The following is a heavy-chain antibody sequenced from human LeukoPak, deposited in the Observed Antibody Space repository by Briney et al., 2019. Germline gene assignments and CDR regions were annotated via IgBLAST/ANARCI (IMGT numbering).Heavy chain of an antibody. CDR3: AKAGGGSNSGYKFDY. CDR2: ISSSGVYI. D-gene: IGHD3-22*01. V-gene: IGHV3-21*01. Sequence: GGSLRLSCAASGFTFSSYSMNWVRQAPGKGLEWVSSISSSGVYIYYADSVKVRFTISRDNAKNSLSLQMNSLRAEDTAVYYCAKAGGGSNSGYKFDYWGQGTLVTVSS. J-gene: IGHJ4*02. CDR1: GFTFSSYS.